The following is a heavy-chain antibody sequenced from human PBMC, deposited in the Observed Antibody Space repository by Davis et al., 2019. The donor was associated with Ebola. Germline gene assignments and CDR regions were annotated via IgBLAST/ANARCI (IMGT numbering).Heavy chain of an antibody. CDR1: GFTVSSNY. Sequence: GGSLRLSCAASGFTVSSNYMSWVRQAPGKGLEWVSVIYSGGSTYYADSVKGRFTISRHNSTNTLYLQMNSLRAEDTAVYYCASIRYYYYGMDVWGQGTTVTVSS. J-gene: IGHJ6*02. CDR2: IYSGGST. CDR3: ASIRYYYYGMDV. V-gene: IGHV3-53*04. D-gene: IGHD2-2*02.